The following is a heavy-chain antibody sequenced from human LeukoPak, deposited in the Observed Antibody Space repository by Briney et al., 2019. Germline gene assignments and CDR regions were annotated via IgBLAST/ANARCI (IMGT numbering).Heavy chain of an antibody. CDR1: GFTFSSYA. J-gene: IGHJ6*02. D-gene: IGHD5-18*01. Sequence: PGGSLRLSCAASGFTFSSYAMHWVRQAPGKGLEWVAVISYDGSNKYYADSVKGRFNISRDNSNNTLYLQMNSLRAEDTAVYYCARTAMVYGMDVWGQGTTVTVSS. CDR3: ARTAMVYGMDV. CDR2: ISYDGSNK. V-gene: IGHV3-30-3*01.